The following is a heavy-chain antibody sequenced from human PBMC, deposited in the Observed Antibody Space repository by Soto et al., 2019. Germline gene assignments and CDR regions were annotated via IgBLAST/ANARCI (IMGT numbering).Heavy chain of an antibody. J-gene: IGHJ4*02. Sequence: EVQLVESGGGLVQPGGSLRLSCVASGFTFSSYWMHWVRQAPGKGLVWVSRINSDGSSTSYADSVKGRFTISRDNAKNTLYQQMNSLRAEDTAVYYCARGPQWLVPDYWGQGTLVTVSS. D-gene: IGHD6-19*01. CDR1: GFTFSSYW. CDR3: ARGPQWLVPDY. CDR2: INSDGSST. V-gene: IGHV3-74*01.